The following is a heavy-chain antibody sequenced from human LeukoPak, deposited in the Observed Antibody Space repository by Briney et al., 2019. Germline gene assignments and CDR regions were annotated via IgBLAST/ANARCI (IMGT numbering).Heavy chain of an antibody. CDR2: IFIDGSGT. V-gene: IGHV3-74*01. D-gene: IGHD5-24*01. CDR3: AKTQGTRDDLFHYYYMDV. CDR1: GLSISSNS. Sequence: GGSLRLSCAASGLSISSNSMHWVRQGPGKGLVWVSRIFIDGSGTSYADSVKGRFTISRDNAKNTLYLQMNSLRAEDTAVYYCAKTQGTRDDLFHYYYMDVWGKGTTVTVSS. J-gene: IGHJ6*03.